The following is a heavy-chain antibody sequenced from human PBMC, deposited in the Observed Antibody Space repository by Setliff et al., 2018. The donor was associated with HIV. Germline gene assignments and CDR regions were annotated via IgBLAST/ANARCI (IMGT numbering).Heavy chain of an antibody. CDR1: GFSVGSFA. Sequence: GGSLRLSCSASGFSVGSFAMHWVRQAPGKGLEYVSVIRGNGDDTYYADSVKGRFTISRDNSKNTLYLQMSSLRAEDTAVYYCVKRDRGYNYYYYYYMDVWGKGTTVTVSS. CDR2: IRGNGDDT. V-gene: IGHV3-64D*09. J-gene: IGHJ6*03. D-gene: IGHD6-25*01. CDR3: VKRDRGYNYYYYYYMDV.